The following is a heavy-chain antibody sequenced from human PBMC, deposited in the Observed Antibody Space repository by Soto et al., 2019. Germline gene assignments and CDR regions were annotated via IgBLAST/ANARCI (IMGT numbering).Heavy chain of an antibody. V-gene: IGHV1-69*04. J-gene: IGHJ4*02. CDR1: GGTFSSYA. Sequence: SVKVSCKASGGTFSSYAIHWVRQAPGQGLEWLGKTIPSYDRTNYAQKFQGRVTVTADTYTTTAYMELSSLRSDDTAVYYCARDPSNDYGGDTFDYWGQGTLVTVSS. CDR3: ARDPSNDYGGDTFDY. CDR2: TIPSYDRT. D-gene: IGHD4-17*01.